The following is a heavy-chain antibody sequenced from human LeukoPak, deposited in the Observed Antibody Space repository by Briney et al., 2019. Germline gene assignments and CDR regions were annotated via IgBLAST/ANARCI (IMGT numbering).Heavy chain of an antibody. Sequence: GGSLRLSCAASGFTFSTYAMTWVRQAPGKGLEWVSVISGSGGPTYYADSVKGRFTISRGNSKNTLYLQMNSLRAEDTAVYYCAKDSCSSSSCYWDCWGRGTLVTVSS. J-gene: IGHJ4*02. CDR2: ISGSGGPT. D-gene: IGHD2-2*01. V-gene: IGHV3-23*01. CDR3: AKDSCSSSSCYWDC. CDR1: GFTFSTYA.